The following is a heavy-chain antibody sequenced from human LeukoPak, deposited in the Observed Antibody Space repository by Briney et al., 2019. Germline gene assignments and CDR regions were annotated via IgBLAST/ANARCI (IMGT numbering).Heavy chain of an antibody. CDR2: IWYDGSNK. CDR1: GFTFSSYG. D-gene: IGHD6-19*01. J-gene: IGHJ4*02. Sequence: GGSLRLSCAASGFTFSSYGMHWVRQAPGKGLEWVAVIWYDGSNKYYADSVKGRFTISRDNSKNTLYLQMNSLRAKDTAVYYCARARQWLVLGANYWGQGTLVTVSS. V-gene: IGHV3-33*01. CDR3: ARARQWLVLGANY.